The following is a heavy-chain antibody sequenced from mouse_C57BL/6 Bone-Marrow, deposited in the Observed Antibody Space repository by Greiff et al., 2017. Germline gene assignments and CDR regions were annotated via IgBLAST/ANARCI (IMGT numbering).Heavy chain of an antibody. CDR1: GFTFSDYG. CDR3: ARHYYGSSYEYYCDY. V-gene: IGHV5-17*01. Sequence: EVQLVESGGGLVKPGGSLKLSCAASGFTFSDYGMHWVRQAPEKGLEWVAYISSGSSTIYYADTVKGRFTISIDNAKNTLFLQMTSLRSEDTAMYYCARHYYGSSYEYYCDYWGQGTTLTVSS. J-gene: IGHJ2*01. CDR2: ISSGSSTI. D-gene: IGHD1-1*01.